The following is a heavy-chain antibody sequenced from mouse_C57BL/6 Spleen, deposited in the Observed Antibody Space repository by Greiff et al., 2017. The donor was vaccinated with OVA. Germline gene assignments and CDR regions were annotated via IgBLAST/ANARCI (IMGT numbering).Heavy chain of an antibody. CDR2: FHPYNDDT. V-gene: IGHV1-47*01. J-gene: IGHJ1*03. CDR3: ARGGYYSNEGWYFDV. CDR1: GYTFTTYP. D-gene: IGHD2-5*01. Sequence: VQLVESGAELVKPGASVKMSCKASGYTFTTYPIEWMKQNHGKSLEWIGNFHPYNDDTKYNEKFKGKATLTVEKSSSTVYLELSRLTSDDSAVYYCARGGYYSNEGWYFDVWGTGTTVTVSS.